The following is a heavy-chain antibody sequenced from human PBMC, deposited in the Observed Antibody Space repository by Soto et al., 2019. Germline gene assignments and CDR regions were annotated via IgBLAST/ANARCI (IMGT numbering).Heavy chain of an antibody. Sequence: GGSLRLSCVASGFPFSNYAMTWVRQAPGKGLEWVSALSGSGVSTYYADSVMGRFTISRDNSKNTVYLQMNSLRAEDTAVYYCAKVADGRFDYWGQGTLVTVSS. J-gene: IGHJ4*02. CDR2: LSGSGVST. V-gene: IGHV3-23*01. CDR3: AKVADGRFDY. CDR1: GFPFSNYA.